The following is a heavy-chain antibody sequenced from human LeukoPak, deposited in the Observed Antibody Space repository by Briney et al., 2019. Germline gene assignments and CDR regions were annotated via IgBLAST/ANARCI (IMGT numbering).Heavy chain of an antibody. CDR1: GGTFSRYA. D-gene: IGHD3-3*01. J-gene: IGHJ3*02. CDR3: ARERAYDFWSGYHHGAFDI. V-gene: IGHV1-69*05. Sequence: GSSVKVSCKASGGTFSRYAISWVRQAPGQGLDGMGGIYPIFGTANYAQKFQSRVTITTDESTSTAYMELSSLRSEDTAVYYCARERAYDFWSGYHHGAFDIWGQGTMVTVSS. CDR2: IYPIFGTA.